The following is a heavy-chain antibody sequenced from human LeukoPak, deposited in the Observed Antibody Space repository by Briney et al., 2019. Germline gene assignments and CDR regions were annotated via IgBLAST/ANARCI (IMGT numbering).Heavy chain of an antibody. V-gene: IGHV4-34*01. CDR3: ASVNTASSGP. CDR2: INHSGST. D-gene: IGHD3-22*01. CDR1: GGSFSGYY. Sequence: SETLSLTCAVYGGSFSGYYWSWIRQPPGKELEWIGEINHSGSTNYNPSLKSRVTISVDTSKNQFSLKLSSVTAADTAVYYCASVNTASSGPWGQGTLVTVSS. J-gene: IGHJ4*02.